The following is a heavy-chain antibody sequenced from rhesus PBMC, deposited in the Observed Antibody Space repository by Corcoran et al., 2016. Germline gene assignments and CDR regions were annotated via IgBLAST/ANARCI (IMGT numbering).Heavy chain of an antibody. V-gene: IGHV4-169*01. D-gene: IGHD1-44*01. CDR1: GRATSTSY. CDR2: CIDSRGAI. Sequence: QVQLQESGPGLVKPSETPSRTCAVSGRATSTSYSTVFRQAPGTWRQGTGVWEGGELSRCIDSRGAIYDNPSLKSRVTLSVDTSKNQFSLKLSSVTAADSGVYYCARRHLYAGGIDYWGQGVLVTVSS. CDR3: ARRHLYAGGIDY. J-gene: IGHJ4*01.